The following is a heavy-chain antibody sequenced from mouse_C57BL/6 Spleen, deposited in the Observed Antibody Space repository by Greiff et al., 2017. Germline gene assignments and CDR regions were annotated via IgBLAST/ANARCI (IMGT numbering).Heavy chain of an antibody. CDR3: ARDGSTYFDV. Sequence: VQLQQSGPELVKPGASVKISCKASGYTFTDYYMNWVKQSHGKSLEWIGDINPNNGGTSYNQKFKGKATLTVDKSSSTAYMELRSLTSEDSAVYYCARDGSTYFDVWGTGTTVTVSS. J-gene: IGHJ1*03. D-gene: IGHD1-1*02. CDR2: INPNNGGT. V-gene: IGHV1-26*01. CDR1: GYTFTDYY.